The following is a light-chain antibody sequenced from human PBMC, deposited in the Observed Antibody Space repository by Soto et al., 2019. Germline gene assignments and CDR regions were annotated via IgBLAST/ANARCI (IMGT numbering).Light chain of an antibody. CDR1: SSDVGGNKY. V-gene: IGLV2-14*03. Sequence: QSVLTQPASVSGSPGQSITISCTGTSSDVGGNKYVSWYQHYPGKAPKLMICDVSNRPSGVSNRFSGSKSGNTASLTISGLQAEDEPDYYCSAFTGTTYVFGTGTKLTVL. J-gene: IGLJ1*01. CDR3: SAFTGTTYV. CDR2: DVS.